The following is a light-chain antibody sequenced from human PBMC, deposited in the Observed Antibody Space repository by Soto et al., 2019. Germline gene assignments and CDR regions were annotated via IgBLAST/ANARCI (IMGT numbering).Light chain of an antibody. CDR2: GAS. CDR1: QSVSRR. Sequence: EVVLTHSPGTLSLSPGGRATLSSRSSQSVSRRLAWYQQRPGQAPRLLIYGASNRATGIPDRFSGSGSGTDFTLTISRLEPEDFAVYYCQQYGSSGTFGQGTKVDIK. V-gene: IGKV3-20*01. CDR3: QQYGSSGT. J-gene: IGKJ1*01.